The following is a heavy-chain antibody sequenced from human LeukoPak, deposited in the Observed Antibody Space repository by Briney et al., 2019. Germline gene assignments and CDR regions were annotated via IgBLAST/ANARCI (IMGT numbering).Heavy chain of an antibody. D-gene: IGHD2-2*02. CDR2: IRYDGSNK. Sequence: GGSLRLSCAASGFTFSSYGMHWVRQAPGKGLEWVAFIRYDGSNKYYADSVKGRFTISRDNSKNTLYLQMNSLRAEDTAAYYCAKDGYCSSTSCYTLSYYYYYMDVWGKGTTVTVSS. CDR3: AKDGYCSSTSCYTLSYYYYYMDV. J-gene: IGHJ6*03. V-gene: IGHV3-30*02. CDR1: GFTFSSYG.